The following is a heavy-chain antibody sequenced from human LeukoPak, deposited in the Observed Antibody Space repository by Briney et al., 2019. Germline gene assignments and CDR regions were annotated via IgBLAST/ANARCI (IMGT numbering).Heavy chain of an antibody. CDR2: INPKTAVT. D-gene: IGHD2-2*01. Sequence: SVKVSCKASGYTFTGYYIHWVRQAPGQGLEWMGWINPKTAVTNYAQSFQGRVTLTRDTSISTAYMELSRLRSDDTAVYFCARLGTAAADFWGQGTLVTVSS. V-gene: IGHV1-2*02. CDR1: GYTFTGYY. CDR3: ARLGTAAADF. J-gene: IGHJ4*02.